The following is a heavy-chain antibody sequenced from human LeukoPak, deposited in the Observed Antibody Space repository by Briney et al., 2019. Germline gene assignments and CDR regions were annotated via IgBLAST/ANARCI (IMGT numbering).Heavy chain of an antibody. V-gene: IGHV4-59*01. CDR2: IYYSGST. CDR1: GGSISSYF. J-gene: IGHJ3*02. Sequence: SETLSLTCTVSGGSISSYFWSWIRQPPGKGLEWIGYIYYSGSTSYNPSLKSRVTISVDTSKKQFSLKLSSVTAADTAFYYCARYIVSYPHDAFDIWGQGTMVTVSS. CDR3: ARYIVSYPHDAFDI. D-gene: IGHD1-26*01.